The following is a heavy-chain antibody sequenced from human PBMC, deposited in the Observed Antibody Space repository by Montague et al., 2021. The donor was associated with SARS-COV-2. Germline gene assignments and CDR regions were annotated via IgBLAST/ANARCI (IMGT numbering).Heavy chain of an antibody. Sequence: SETRSLTCAVHGGSFSTYSWNWIRQPPGKGLEWIGEIHHGGSTNYNPSLKSRVTISADTSKNQFSLKLTSVAAADTAVYYCARLGDGVVPSPILGVGPYSSSYFLDFWGNGTPVTVSS. D-gene: IGHD3-10*01. V-gene: IGHV4-34*01. CDR1: GGSFSTYS. J-gene: IGHJ6*03. CDR3: ARLGDGVVPSPILGVGPYSSSYFLDF. CDR2: IHHGGST.